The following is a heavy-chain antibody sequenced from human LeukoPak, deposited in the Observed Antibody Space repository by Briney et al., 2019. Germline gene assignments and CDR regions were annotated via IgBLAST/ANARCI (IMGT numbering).Heavy chain of an antibody. D-gene: IGHD6-19*01. V-gene: IGHV3-23*01. CDR1: GFTFSSYA. CDR3: AKEGYSSDPYYFDY. Sequence: PGGSLRLSCAASGFTFSSYAMSRVRQAPGKGLEWVSAISGSGAGTYYADSVKGRFTISRDNSKNTLYLQMNSLRAEDTAVFYCAKEGYSSDPYYFDYWGQGTLVTVSS. CDR2: ISGSGAGT. J-gene: IGHJ4*02.